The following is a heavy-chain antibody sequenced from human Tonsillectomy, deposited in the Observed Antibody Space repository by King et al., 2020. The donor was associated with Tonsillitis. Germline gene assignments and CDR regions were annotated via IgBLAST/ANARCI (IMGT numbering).Heavy chain of an antibody. CDR1: GFSFSTYP. CDR2: ISESGGTT. D-gene: IGHD2-15*01. Sequence: VQLVESGGGLVQPGGSLRLSCEASGFSFSTYPMSWVRRAPGKGLEWVSAISESGGTTYYADSVTGLFTVSRDNCQNTVYLQINSLRADDAAIYYCVKEERCSGGRCYTIPFFDHWGQGTLVTV. J-gene: IGHJ4*02. V-gene: IGHV3-23*04. CDR3: VKEERCSGGRCYTIPFFDH.